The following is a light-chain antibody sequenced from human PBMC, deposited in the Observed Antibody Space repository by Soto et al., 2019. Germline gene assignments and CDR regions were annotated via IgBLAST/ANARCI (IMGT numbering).Light chain of an antibody. CDR1: QRVSSSY. Sequence: EIVSTQSPGTLSLSPGERATLSCRASQRVSSSYLAWYQQKPGQAPRLLIYGASSRATGIPDRFSGSGSGTDFTLTISRLEPEDFAVYYCQQYGSSPTFGQGTKVDIK. CDR2: GAS. J-gene: IGKJ1*01. V-gene: IGKV3-20*01. CDR3: QQYGSSPT.